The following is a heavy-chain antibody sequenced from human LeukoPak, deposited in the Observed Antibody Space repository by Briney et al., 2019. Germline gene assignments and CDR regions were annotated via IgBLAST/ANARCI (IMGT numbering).Heavy chain of an antibody. CDR2: ISYDGSIK. CDR3: ASTGGTWYGSRFDP. V-gene: IGHV3-30-3*01. Sequence: GGSLRLSCVASGFIFSSYTMHWVRQAPGKGLEWVAVISYDGSIKYYADSVKGRFTISRDNSKNTLYVQMNSLRAEDTAMYYCASTGGTWYGSRFDPWGRGTLVTVSS. D-gene: IGHD6-13*01. CDR1: GFIFSSYT. J-gene: IGHJ5*02.